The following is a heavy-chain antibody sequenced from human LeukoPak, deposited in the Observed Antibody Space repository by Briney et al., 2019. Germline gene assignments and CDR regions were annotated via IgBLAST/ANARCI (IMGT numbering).Heavy chain of an antibody. CDR1: GFTFSSYA. V-gene: IGHV3-23*01. J-gene: IGHJ4*02. CDR3: AKEKRITIFGVVLNYFDY. Sequence: GGSLRLSCAASGFTFSSYAMSWVRQAPGKGLEWVSVIGGSGGDTYYADSVKGRFTISRDDSKNTLYLQMNSLRAEDTAVYYCAKEKRITIFGVVLNYFDYWGQGTLVTVSS. D-gene: IGHD3-3*01. CDR2: IGGSGGDT.